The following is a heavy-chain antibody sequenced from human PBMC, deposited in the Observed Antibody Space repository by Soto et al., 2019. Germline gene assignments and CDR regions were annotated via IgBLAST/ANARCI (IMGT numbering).Heavy chain of an antibody. Sequence: PSETLSLTCAIYGGSFSGYYWSWLRQPPGKGLEWIGEINHSGSTNYNPSLKSRVTISVDTSKNQFSLKLSSVTAADTAVYYCAREPYDSSGFSLYFDYWGQGTLVTVSS. CDR2: INHSGST. J-gene: IGHJ4*02. V-gene: IGHV4-34*01. D-gene: IGHD3-22*01. CDR1: GGSFSGYY. CDR3: AREPYDSSGFSLYFDY.